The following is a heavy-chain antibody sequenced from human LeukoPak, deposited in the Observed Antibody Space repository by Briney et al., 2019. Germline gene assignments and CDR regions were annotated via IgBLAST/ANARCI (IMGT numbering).Heavy chain of an antibody. CDR2: ISGSGGST. V-gene: IGHV3-23*01. J-gene: IGHJ6*02. CDR3: ANQLVVPAAIVSYYYYGMDV. Sequence: SGGSLRLSCAASGFTFSSYAMSWVRQAPGKGLEWVSAISGSGGSTYYADSVKGRFTISRDNSKNTLYLQMNSLRAEDTAVYYCANQLVVPAAIVSYYYYGMDVWGQGTTVTVSS. D-gene: IGHD2-2*02. CDR1: GFTFSSYA.